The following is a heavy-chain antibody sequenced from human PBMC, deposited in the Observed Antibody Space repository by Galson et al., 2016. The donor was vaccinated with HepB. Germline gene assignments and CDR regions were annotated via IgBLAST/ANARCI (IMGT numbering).Heavy chain of an antibody. CDR3: AKDGREAYKFNYYYYAMDV. J-gene: IGHJ6*02. CDR1: GCTFRSYG. CDR2: ISYDGNNK. D-gene: IGHD1-26*01. V-gene: IGHV3-30*18. Sequence: SQRLSCAASGCTFRSYGMHWVRQAPGQGLEWVAVISYDGNNKYYADSVKGRFTISRDNSKNTLYLQMNSLRAEDTAVYYCAKDGREAYKFNYYYYAMDVWGQGTTVTVSS.